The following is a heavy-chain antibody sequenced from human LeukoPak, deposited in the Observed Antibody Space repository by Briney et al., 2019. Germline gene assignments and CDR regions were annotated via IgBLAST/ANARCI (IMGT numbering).Heavy chain of an antibody. D-gene: IGHD3-22*01. V-gene: IGHV3-7*01. J-gene: IGHJ3*02. CDR1: GFTFSSYW. Sequence: GGSLRLSCAASGFTFSSYWMSWVRHAPGKGLEWVANIKQDGSEKYYVDSVKDRFTISRDNAKNSLYMQMNSLRAEDTAVYYCARSMIVVVITDDAFDIWGQGTMVTVSS. CDR2: IKQDGSEK. CDR3: ARSMIVVVITDDAFDI.